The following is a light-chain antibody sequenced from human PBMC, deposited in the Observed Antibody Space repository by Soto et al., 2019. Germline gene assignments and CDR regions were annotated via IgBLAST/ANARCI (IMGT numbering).Light chain of an antibody. V-gene: IGKV3-11*01. CDR2: DAS. Sequence: EVVLTQSPATLSLSPGERATLSCRASRSVSSYLAWYQQKPGQAPRLLISDASNRATGIPARFSGSGSGTAVTLTISSLEPEDFAVYYCQQRTNWPSSTFGQGTRLEIK. CDR3: QQRTNWPSST. J-gene: IGKJ5*01. CDR1: RSVSSY.